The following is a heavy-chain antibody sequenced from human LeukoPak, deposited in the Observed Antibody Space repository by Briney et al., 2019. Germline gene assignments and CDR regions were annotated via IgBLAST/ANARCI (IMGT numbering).Heavy chain of an antibody. CDR3: ARGMEYGYNNFDY. V-gene: IGHV4-4*02. D-gene: IGHD5-24*01. Sequence: KPSETLSLTCAVSGGSISSSNWWSWVRQPPGKGLEWIGEIYHSGSTNYNPSLKSRVTISVDKSKNQFSLKLSSVTAADTAVYYCARGMEYGYNNFDYWGQGTLVTVSS. CDR1: GGSISSSNW. J-gene: IGHJ4*02. CDR2: IYHSGST.